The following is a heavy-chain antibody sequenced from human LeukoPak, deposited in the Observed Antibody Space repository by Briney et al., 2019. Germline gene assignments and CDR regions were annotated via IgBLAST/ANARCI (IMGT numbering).Heavy chain of an antibody. CDR2: IFHSGST. CDR1: WGSISSSTW. Sequence: PSGTLSLTCVVSWGSISSSTWWTWVRLPPGKGLEGSGEIFHSGSTNLNPSLKSRLTMSVDESRHQFSLKLTSVTAADTAVYYCASGGLVSRYLDHWGQGTLVTVSS. D-gene: IGHD3-9*01. J-gene: IGHJ4*02. CDR3: ASGGLVSRYLDH. V-gene: IGHV4-4*02.